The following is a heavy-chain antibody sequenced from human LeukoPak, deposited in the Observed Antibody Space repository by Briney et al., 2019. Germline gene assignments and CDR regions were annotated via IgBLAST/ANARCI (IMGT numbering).Heavy chain of an antibody. CDR3: ARDSKYYYDTSRWRPPVDY. D-gene: IGHD3-22*01. J-gene: IGHJ4*02. CDR2: IIPIFGTA. V-gene: IGHV1-69*13. Sequence: SVKVSCKASGGTFSSYAISWVRQAPGRGLEWMGGIIPIFGTANYAQKFQGRVTITADESTSTAYMELRSLRSDDTAVYYCARDSKYYYDTSRWRPPVDYWGQGTLVTVSS. CDR1: GGTFSSYA.